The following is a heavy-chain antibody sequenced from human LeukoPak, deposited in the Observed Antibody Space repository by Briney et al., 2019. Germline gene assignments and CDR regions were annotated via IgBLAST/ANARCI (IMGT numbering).Heavy chain of an antibody. V-gene: IGHV4-39*07. CDR1: GGSISSSSYY. D-gene: IGHD2-15*01. CDR2: IYYSGST. CDR3: ARGCSGGSCYGPWGGKGKYYFDY. Sequence: SETLSLTCTVSGGSISSSSYYWGWIRQPPGKGLEWIGSIYYSGSTYYNPSLKSRVTISVDTSKNQFSLKLSSVTAADTAVYYCARGCSGGSCYGPWGGKGKYYFDYWGQGTLVTVSS. J-gene: IGHJ4*02.